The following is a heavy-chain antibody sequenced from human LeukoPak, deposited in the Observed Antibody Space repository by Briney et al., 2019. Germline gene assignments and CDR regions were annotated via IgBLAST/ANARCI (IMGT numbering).Heavy chain of an antibody. J-gene: IGHJ4*02. CDR2: INGDASNT. CDR1: GLTFNSYW. CDR3: AKGETYYYDSSGYYFDY. Sequence: GGSLRLSCAASGLTFNSYWMHWVRQVAGKGLVWVARINGDASNTTYADSVKGRFTISRDNSKNTLYLQMNSLRAEDTAVYYCAKGETYYYDSSGYYFDYWGQGTLVTVSS. D-gene: IGHD3-22*01. V-gene: IGHV3-74*03.